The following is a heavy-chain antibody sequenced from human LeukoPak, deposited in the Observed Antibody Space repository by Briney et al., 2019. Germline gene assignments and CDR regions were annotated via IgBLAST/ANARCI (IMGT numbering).Heavy chain of an antibody. CDR2: IFYSGST. CDR1: GGSISSHY. J-gene: IGHJ5*02. D-gene: IGHD3-10*01. V-gene: IGHV4-59*11. Sequence: SSETLSLTCTVSGGSISSHYWSWLRQPPGKGLEWIGYIFYSGSTNYNPSLKSRVTISVDKSKNQFSLKLKSVTAADTAVYYCARAGAWQIDPWGQGTLVTVSS. CDR3: ARAGAWQIDP.